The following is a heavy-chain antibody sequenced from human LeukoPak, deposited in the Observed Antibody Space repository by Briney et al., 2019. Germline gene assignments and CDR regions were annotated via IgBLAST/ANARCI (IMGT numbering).Heavy chain of an antibody. J-gene: IGHJ1*01. CDR3: AKDLGSFINAEYFQH. V-gene: IGHV3-23*01. CDR1: GFTFSSYA. D-gene: IGHD1-26*01. Sequence: GGSLRLSCAASGFTFSSYAMSWVRQAPGKGLEWVSAISGSGGSTYYADSVKGRFTISRDNSKNTLYLQMNSLRAEDTAVYYCAKDLGSFINAEYFQHWGQGTLVTVSS. CDR2: ISGSGGST.